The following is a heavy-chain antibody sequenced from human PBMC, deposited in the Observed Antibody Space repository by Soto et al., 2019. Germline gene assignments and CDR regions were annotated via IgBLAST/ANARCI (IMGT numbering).Heavy chain of an antibody. J-gene: IGHJ4*02. D-gene: IGHD3-22*01. CDR2: IIPIFGTA. CDR1: GGTFSSYA. V-gene: IGHV1-69*06. Sequence: SVKVSCKASGGTFSSYAISWVRQAPGHGLEWMGGIIPIFGTANYAQKFQGRVTITADKSTSTAYMELSSLRSEDTAVYYCASIPEPRDSSGYNYYFDYWGQGTLVTVSS. CDR3: ASIPEPRDSSGYNYYFDY.